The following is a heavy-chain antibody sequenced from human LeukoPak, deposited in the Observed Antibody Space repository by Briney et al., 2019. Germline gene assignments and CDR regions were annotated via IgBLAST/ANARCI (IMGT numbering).Heavy chain of an antibody. CDR1: GYTFTGYH. J-gene: IGHJ4*02. D-gene: IGHD3-9*01. Sequence: ASVKVSCKASGYTFTGYHIQWVRQAPGQGLEWMGWINPDSGGTNFPQNFQGRVTMTRDTSISTAYMEISWLRSDDTAVYYCARDLTGDPAAYFDFWGQGTPVTVSS. CDR2: INPDSGGT. CDR3: ARDLTGDPAAYFDF. V-gene: IGHV1-2*02.